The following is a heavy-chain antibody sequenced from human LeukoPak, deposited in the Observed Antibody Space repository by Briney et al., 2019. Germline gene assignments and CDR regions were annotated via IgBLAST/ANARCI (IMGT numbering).Heavy chain of an antibody. J-gene: IGHJ4*02. D-gene: IGHD1-26*01. CDR3: AKGGKWDVTPFDY. V-gene: IGHV3-23*01. Sequence: GSLRLSCAASGFTFTCYSMNWVRQAPGKGLEWVSTISGGGGRTYYADSVKGRFTISRDNSKNTLYLQVNSLRAEDTAVYYCAKGGKWDVTPFDYWGQGTLVTVSS. CDR1: GFTFTCYS. CDR2: ISGGGGRT.